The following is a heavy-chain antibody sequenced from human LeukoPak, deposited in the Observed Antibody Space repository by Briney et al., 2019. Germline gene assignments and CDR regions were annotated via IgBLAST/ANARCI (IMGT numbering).Heavy chain of an antibody. J-gene: IGHJ3*02. CDR3: ARGVDEGAFDI. CDR2: IYSGGST. CDR1: GFTVSSNY. V-gene: IGHV3-53*01. Sequence: GGSLRLSCAASGFTVSSNYMSWVRQAPGKGLEWVSVIYSGGSTYYADSAKGRFTISRDNSKNTLYLQMNSLRAEDTAVYYCARGVDEGAFDIWGQGTMVTVSS.